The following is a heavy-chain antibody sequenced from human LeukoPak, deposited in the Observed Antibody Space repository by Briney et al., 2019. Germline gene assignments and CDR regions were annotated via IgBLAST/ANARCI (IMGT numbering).Heavy chain of an antibody. CDR2: IYYSGTT. CDR1: GGSISSSSYY. Sequence: SETLSLTXSVSGGSISSSSYYWNWIRQPPGKGLEWVGSIYYSGTTYYNSSLKSRVTISEDTSKNRFSLMLTSVTAADTAVYYCARQVSDYFYYYIDVWGEGTTVIVSS. CDR3: ARQVSDYFYYYIDV. J-gene: IGHJ6*03. V-gene: IGHV4-39*01.